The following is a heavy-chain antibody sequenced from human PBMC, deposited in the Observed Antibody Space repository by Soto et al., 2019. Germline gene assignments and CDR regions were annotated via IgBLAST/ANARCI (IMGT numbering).Heavy chain of an antibody. CDR2: ISGSGGGT. V-gene: IGHV3-23*01. D-gene: IGHD2-21*02. J-gene: IGHJ4*02. CDR1: GFTFSSYA. Sequence: EVQLLESGGDLVQPGGSLRLSCAASGFTFSSYAMSWVRQAPGKGLEWVSGISGSGGGTYYVDSVRGRFTISRDNSKNTLYLHMNSLRAADPALYYCATVGANIAVTAPFDYWGQGTQVIVSS. CDR3: ATVGANIAVTAPFDY.